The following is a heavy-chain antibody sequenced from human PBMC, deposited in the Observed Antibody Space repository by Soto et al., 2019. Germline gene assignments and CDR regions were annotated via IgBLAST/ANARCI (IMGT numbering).Heavy chain of an antibody. V-gene: IGHV3-23*01. D-gene: IGHD3-10*01. CDR3: AKDSFTMVRGVITDS. CDR2: ISGSGGTT. Sequence: EVQLLESGGGLVEPGGSLRLSCAASGFTFSSYAMSWVRQAPGRGLEWVSAISGSGGTTYYADSVKGRFTISRDNSKTTLYLQMNSLRAEETAVYYCAKDSFTMVRGVITDSWGQGTLVTVCS. CDR1: GFTFSSYA. J-gene: IGHJ5*01.